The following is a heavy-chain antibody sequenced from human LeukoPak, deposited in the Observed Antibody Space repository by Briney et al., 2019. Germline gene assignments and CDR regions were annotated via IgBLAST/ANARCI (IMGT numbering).Heavy chain of an antibody. Sequence: SETLSLTCTVSGGSISSSSYYWGWIRQPPGKGLEWIGSIYYSGSTYYNPSLKSRVTISVDTSKNQFSLQLTSVTALDTAVYYCARIWGTYMIGGVVGPPNWFDPWGQGTLVTVSS. V-gene: IGHV4-39*07. CDR2: IYYSGST. J-gene: IGHJ5*02. D-gene: IGHD3-16*01. CDR3: ARIWGTYMIGGVVGPPNWFDP. CDR1: GGSISSSSYY.